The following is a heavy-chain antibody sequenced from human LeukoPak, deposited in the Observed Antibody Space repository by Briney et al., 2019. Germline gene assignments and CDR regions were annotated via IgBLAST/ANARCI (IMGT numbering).Heavy chain of an antibody. CDR2: ISRSGST. V-gene: IGHV4-34*01. CDR1: GVTFSGYY. Sequence: SETLSLTCAGYGVTFSGYYWSWIRQPPGKGLEWIGEISRSGSTNYNPSLKSRVTISVATTKNQSSLKLSSVIAADTAVYYCARVSIVGATANYFDYWGQGTLVTVSS. CDR3: ARVSIVGATANYFDY. J-gene: IGHJ4*02. D-gene: IGHD1-26*01.